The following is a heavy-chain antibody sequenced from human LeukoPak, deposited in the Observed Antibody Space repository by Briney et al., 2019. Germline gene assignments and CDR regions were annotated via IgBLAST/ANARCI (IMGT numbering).Heavy chain of an antibody. D-gene: IGHD5-18*01. V-gene: IGHV4-34*01. CDR1: GFTFSDYA. J-gene: IGHJ4*02. Sequence: GSLRLSCAASGFTFSDYAMHWVRQPPGKGLEWIGEINHSGSTNYNPSLKSRVTISVDTSKNQFSLKLSSVTAADTAVYYCARETIGYGFDYWGQGTLVTVSS. CDR2: INHSGST. CDR3: ARETIGYGFDY.